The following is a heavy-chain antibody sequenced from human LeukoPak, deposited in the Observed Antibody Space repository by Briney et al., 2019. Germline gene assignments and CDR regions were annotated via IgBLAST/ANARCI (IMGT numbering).Heavy chain of an antibody. Sequence: GGSLRLSCAASGFTVSSNYMSWVRQAPGKGLEWVSVLYTGGTTYYADSVKGRFTISRDNSKNTVYLQMNSLRAEDTSVYFCAKDRGIAAAPSRGMGVWGQGTTVTVSS. J-gene: IGHJ6*02. D-gene: IGHD6-13*01. CDR1: GFTVSSNY. CDR3: AKDRGIAAAPSRGMGV. CDR2: LYTGGTT. V-gene: IGHV3-66*01.